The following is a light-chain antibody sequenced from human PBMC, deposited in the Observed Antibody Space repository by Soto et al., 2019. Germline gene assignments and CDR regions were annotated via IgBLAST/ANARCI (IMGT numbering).Light chain of an antibody. CDR2: ATS. CDR3: QQTYTTLWT. CDR1: QSISSY. Sequence: DIQMTQSPSSLSASVGDGVTITCRASQSISSYLNWYQQKPGQAPKLLIYATSSLQSGVPSRFSGSGSDTDFTLTISSLQPDDFATYYCQQTYTTLWTFGQGTKVEIK. V-gene: IGKV1-39*01. J-gene: IGKJ1*01.